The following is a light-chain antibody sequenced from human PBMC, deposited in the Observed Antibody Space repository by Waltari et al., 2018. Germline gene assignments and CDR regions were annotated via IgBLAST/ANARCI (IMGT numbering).Light chain of an antibody. V-gene: IGKV3-20*01. CDR2: GAS. Sequence: EIVLTQSPGTLSLSPGERATLSCRASQSVSSSYLAWYQQKPGQAPRLLIYGASSTATGIPYRFSASGYGTDFTLTISRLEPEDFAVYYCQQYGSSPSITFGQGTRLEIK. CDR1: QSVSSSY. CDR3: QQYGSSPSIT. J-gene: IGKJ5*01.